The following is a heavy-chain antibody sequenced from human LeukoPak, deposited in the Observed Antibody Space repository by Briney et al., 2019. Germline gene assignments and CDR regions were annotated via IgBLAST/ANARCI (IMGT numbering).Heavy chain of an antibody. J-gene: IGHJ4*02. CDR3: AKDRGTTEPYFDY. Sequence: PGGSLRLSCAASGFTFSSYGMHWVRQAPGKGLEWVAVISYDGSNKYYADSVKGRFTISRDNSKNTPYLQMNSLRAEDTAVYYCAKDRGTTEPYFDYWGQGTLVTVSS. V-gene: IGHV3-30*18. CDR1: GFTFSSYG. CDR2: ISYDGSNK. D-gene: IGHD1-1*01.